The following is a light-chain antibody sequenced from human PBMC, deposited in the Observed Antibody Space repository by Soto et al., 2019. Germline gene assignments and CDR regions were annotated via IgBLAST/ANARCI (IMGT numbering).Light chain of an antibody. CDR2: EVS. V-gene: IGLV2-8*01. CDR3: NPHAGGRHVV. J-gene: IGLJ2*01. CDR1: SSDVGAYNH. Sequence: QSALTQPPSASGSPGQSVTISCNGTSSDVGAYNHVSWYQQYAGKAPKLIIYEVSQRPSGVPDRISGSKSGNTASLTVSGLQAEDEADYYCNPHAGGRHVVFGGGTKVTVL.